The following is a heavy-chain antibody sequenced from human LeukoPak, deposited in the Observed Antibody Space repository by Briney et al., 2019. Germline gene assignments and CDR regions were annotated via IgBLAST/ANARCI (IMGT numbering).Heavy chain of an antibody. CDR2: IYTSGST. D-gene: IGHD3-10*01. CDR1: GGSINSYY. Sequence: SETLSLTCTVSGGSINSYYWSWIRQPQGKGLEWIGYIYTSGSTNYNPSLKSRVTISVDTSKNQFSLKLSSVTAADTAVYYCARHGNYYGSGDDYWGQGTLVTVSS. J-gene: IGHJ4*02. V-gene: IGHV4-4*09. CDR3: ARHGNYYGSGDDY.